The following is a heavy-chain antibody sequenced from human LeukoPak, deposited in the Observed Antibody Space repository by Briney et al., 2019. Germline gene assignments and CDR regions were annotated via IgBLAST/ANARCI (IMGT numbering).Heavy chain of an antibody. V-gene: IGHV4-59*01. CDR2: IYYSGST. CDR3: ASGSLGYCSSTSCPLDY. CDR1: GGSISSYY. Sequence: PSETLSLTCTVSGGSISSYYWNWIRQPPGKGLEWIGYIYYSGSTNYNPSLKSRVTISVDTSKNQFSLKLSSVTAADTAVYYCASGSLGYCSSTSCPLDYWGQGTLVTVSS. J-gene: IGHJ4*02. D-gene: IGHD2-2*01.